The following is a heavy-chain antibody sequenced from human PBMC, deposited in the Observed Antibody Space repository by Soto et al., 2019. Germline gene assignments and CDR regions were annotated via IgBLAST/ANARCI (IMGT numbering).Heavy chain of an antibody. J-gene: IGHJ3*02. CDR2: INPATGAA. CDR1: GYPVTAYY. Sequence: QLHLVQSGAVVKKPGASVTVSCSASGYPVTAYYMHWVRQAPGRGLEWMGGINPATGAAKYTQTFQGRVTMTRDTSTSTVVMELSDLTSEDTAVFYCARGGGVGVAGSAAFDMWGQGTLVTVSS. V-gene: IGHV1-2*02. D-gene: IGHD3-3*01. CDR3: ARGGGVGVAGSAAFDM.